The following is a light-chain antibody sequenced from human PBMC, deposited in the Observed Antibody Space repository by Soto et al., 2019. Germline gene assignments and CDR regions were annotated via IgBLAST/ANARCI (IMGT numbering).Light chain of an antibody. J-gene: IGKJ1*01. V-gene: IGKV1-39*01. CDR3: QQTYNTPWT. Sequence: DIQMTQSPSSLSASVGDRVTITCRASQNIYNYLNWYQQKPRKAPQLLIYAASNLQDGVPSRFSASGSGTDFTLTISNLQPGDFATYYCQQTYNTPWTFGLGTKV. CDR1: QNIYNY. CDR2: AAS.